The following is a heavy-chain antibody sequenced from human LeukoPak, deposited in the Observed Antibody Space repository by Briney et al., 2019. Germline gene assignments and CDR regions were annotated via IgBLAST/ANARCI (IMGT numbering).Heavy chain of an antibody. Sequence: PGGTLRLSCAASGFTFSSYGMSWVRQAPGKGLEWVSSISSSSSYIYYADSVKGRFTISRDNAKNSLYLQMNSLRAEDTAVYYCARVGLDRRGYSGYEAFDYWGQGTLVTVSS. CDR3: ARVGLDRRGYSGYEAFDY. J-gene: IGHJ4*02. CDR1: GFTFSSYG. CDR2: ISSSSSYI. V-gene: IGHV3-21*01. D-gene: IGHD5-12*01.